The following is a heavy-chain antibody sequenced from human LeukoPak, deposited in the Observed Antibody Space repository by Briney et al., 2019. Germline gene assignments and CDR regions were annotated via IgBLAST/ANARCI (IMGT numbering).Heavy chain of an antibody. Sequence: SETLSLTCTVSGGSISSGGYYWSWIRQHPGKGLEWIGYIYYSGSIHYNPSLKSRVTISVDTSKNQFSLKLSSVTAADTAVYYCARSYDSSGYYGRFFDYWGQGTLVTVSS. CDR2: IYYSGSI. CDR3: ARSYDSSGYYGRFFDY. V-gene: IGHV4-31*03. CDR1: GGSISSGGYY. D-gene: IGHD3-22*01. J-gene: IGHJ4*02.